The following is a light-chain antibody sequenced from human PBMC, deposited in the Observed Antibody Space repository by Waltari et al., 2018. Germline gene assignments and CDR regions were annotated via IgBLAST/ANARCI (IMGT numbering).Light chain of an antibody. Sequence: QSVLTQPPSVSGAPGQRVTISCTGSRSNIGAGYDFPWYQHVPGAAPKLVIFGYNNRPSGVPDRISGSKSGTSASLAIAGLRAEDEAEYYCQSYDSSLDGFVFAAGTKVTVL. CDR1: RSNIGAGYD. CDR3: QSYDSSLDGFV. CDR2: GYN. J-gene: IGLJ1*01. V-gene: IGLV1-40*01.